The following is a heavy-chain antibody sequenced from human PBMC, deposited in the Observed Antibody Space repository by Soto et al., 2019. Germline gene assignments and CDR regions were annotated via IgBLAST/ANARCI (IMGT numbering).Heavy chain of an antibody. Sequence: VGSLRLSCAASGLTFSGYAMNWVRQAPGKGLEWVAAISCAGSDKYYADSVKGRFTISRDNSKNALYLQMNSLRAEDTSVYYCAKDRGSIYCSYGSCYSYYYYGIDVWGQGTTVTVSS. V-gene: IGHV3-30*18. D-gene: IGHD2-15*01. CDR3: AKDRGSIYCSYGSCYSYYYYGIDV. CDR1: GLTFSGYA. CDR2: ISCAGSDK. J-gene: IGHJ6*02.